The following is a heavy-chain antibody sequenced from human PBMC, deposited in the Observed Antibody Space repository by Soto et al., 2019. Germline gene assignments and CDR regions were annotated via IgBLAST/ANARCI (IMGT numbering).Heavy chain of an antibody. CDR3: VTWGGIEARNLDH. D-gene: IGHD6-6*01. CDR2: INYNGGTT. Sequence: GGSLRLSCSASGFPFSNHAMHWVRQAPGKGLEYVSSINYNGGTTYYVDSVKGRFTISRDNSKNTLYLQMSSLKVEDTAMYHCVTWGGIEARNLDHWGQGTLVTVSS. V-gene: IGHV3-64D*06. CDR1: GFPFSNHA. J-gene: IGHJ4*02.